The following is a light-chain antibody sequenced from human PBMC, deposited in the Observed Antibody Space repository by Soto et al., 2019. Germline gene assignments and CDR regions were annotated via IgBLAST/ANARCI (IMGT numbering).Light chain of an antibody. V-gene: IGKV3-20*01. J-gene: IGKJ1*01. CDR1: QSVDNNY. Sequence: EIVLTQSPCTLSLYPGESATLSCRASQSVDNNYVAWYQQKPGQAPRLLIYGASSRATGIPDRFSGSGSGTDFTLTISRLEPEDFAVYYCQQYGSSPWTFGQGTKVDI. CDR2: GAS. CDR3: QQYGSSPWT.